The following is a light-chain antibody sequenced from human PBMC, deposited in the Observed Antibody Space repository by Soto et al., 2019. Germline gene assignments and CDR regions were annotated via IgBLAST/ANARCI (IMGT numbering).Light chain of an antibody. Sequence: DVQMTQSPSSLSASVGDRVTITCRASQDINSYLAWYQQKPGNAPKSLIYAASSIQAGVPSRFSGSESGTDFTLTINDLLPEDCATYDCQQYNIYPLSFGGGTKVEIK. CDR1: QDINSY. CDR3: QQYNIYPLS. V-gene: IGKV1D-16*01. J-gene: IGKJ4*01. CDR2: AAS.